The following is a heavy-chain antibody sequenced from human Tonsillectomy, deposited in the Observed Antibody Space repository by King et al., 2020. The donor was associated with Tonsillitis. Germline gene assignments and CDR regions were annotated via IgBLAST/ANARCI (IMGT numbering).Heavy chain of an antibody. CDR2: ISGSGGST. Sequence: VQLLESGGGLVQPGGSLRLSCAASGFTFSSYAMSWVRQAPGKGLEWVSAISGSGGSTYYADSGKGRFTISRDKSKNTLYLQMNSLRAEDTAVYYCYIAAAGTCDYWGQGTLVTVSS. CDR1: GFTFSSYA. D-gene: IGHD6-13*01. CDR3: YIAAAGTCDY. J-gene: IGHJ4*02. V-gene: IGHV3-23*01.